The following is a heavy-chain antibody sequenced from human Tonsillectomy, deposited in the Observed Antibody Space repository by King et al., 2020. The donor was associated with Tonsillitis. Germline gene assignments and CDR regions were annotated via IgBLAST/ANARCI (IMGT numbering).Heavy chain of an antibody. J-gene: IGHJ4*02. CDR3: AKDLFSDIVATSPIDY. CDR1: SYSFTGYG. CDR2: MRADNANT. V-gene: IGHV1-18*04. Sequence: QLVQSGAEVKKPGASVKVSCKASSYSFTGYGISWVRQAPGQGLEWMGWMRADNANTNYAQKFQARVILTTDTSTSTAYMELRSLRSDDTAVYYCAKDLFSDIVATSPIDYWGQGTLVTVSS. D-gene: IGHD5-12*01.